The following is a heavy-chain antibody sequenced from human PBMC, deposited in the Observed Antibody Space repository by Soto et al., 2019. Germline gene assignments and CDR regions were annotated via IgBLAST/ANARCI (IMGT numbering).Heavy chain of an antibody. CDR1: GFSLSNAMVG. CDR2: ILSSGEK. CDR3: ARISQYAYDFDY. J-gene: IGHJ4*02. V-gene: IGHV2-26*01. D-gene: IGHD2-2*01. Sequence: QVTLKESGPVLVKPTETLTLTCTVSGFSLSNAMVGVSWIRQSPGKALEWLAHILSSGEKSYSTSLKSRVTISKDTYRSQVVLTMTRMDHVDTDTYYCARISQYAYDFDYWGQGTLVTVSS.